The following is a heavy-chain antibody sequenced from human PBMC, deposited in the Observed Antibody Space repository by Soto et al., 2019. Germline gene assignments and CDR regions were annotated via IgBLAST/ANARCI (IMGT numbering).Heavy chain of an antibody. Sequence: QVRLVQSGAEVKRPGASGTLSCRATGYTFSIHYIHWVRQAPGQGLEWMGIINPSVGTTSYAQRVKSRLPRTRDTSTTPVFMDMSGLTYQDTATYYCARDLLPPGEPKVYCSGGACNFHPGGMDVWGQGTTVTVS. D-gene: IGHD2-15*01. J-gene: IGHJ6*02. CDR1: GYTFSIHY. V-gene: IGHV1-46*01. CDR3: ARDLLPPGEPKVYCSGGACNFHPGGMDV. CDR2: INPSVGTT.